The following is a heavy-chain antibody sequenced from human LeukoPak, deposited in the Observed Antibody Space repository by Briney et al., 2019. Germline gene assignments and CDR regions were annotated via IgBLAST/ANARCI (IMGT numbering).Heavy chain of an antibody. CDR3: ARGGGGIVTY. D-gene: IGHD1-26*01. J-gene: IGHJ4*02. CDR2: INSDGSST. V-gene: IGHV3-74*01. CDR1: GFTFSSYW. Sequence: GESLKISCAASGFTFSSYWMHWVRQAPGKGLVWVSRINSDGSSTSYADSVKGRFTISRDNAKNTLYLQMNSLRAEDTAVYYCARGGGGIVTYWGQGTLVTVSS.